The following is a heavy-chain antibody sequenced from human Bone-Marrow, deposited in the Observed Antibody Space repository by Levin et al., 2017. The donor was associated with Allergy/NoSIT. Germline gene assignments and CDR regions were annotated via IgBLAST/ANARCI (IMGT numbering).Heavy chain of an antibody. CDR2: IWYDGSNK. CDR1: GFTFSSYA. Sequence: GGSLRLSCAASGFTFSSYAMHWVRQAPGKGLEWVANIWYDGSNKYYKDSVKGRFTISRDNSKNTLFLEMNSLRVEDTAVYFCAKDQVDCGGDCNYGMDVWGQGTTVTVSS. D-gene: IGHD2-21*02. V-gene: IGHV3-33*06. CDR3: AKDQVDCGGDCNYGMDV. J-gene: IGHJ6*02.